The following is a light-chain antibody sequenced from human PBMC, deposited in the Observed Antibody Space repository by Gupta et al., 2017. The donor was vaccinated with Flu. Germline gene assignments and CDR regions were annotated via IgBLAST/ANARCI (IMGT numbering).Light chain of an antibody. CDR2: GAS. CDR1: QSVSSN. CDR3: QHENSGHPPYT. Sequence: EIVMQQSPATLSVSPGERATLSCRASQSVSSNLAWYQKKPSQAPRLLIYGASTRATAIAASFSGSGDGTESTLTIISSQVEDFEVYYCQHENSGHPPYTLGQGTKMEIK. V-gene: IGKV3-15*01. J-gene: IGKJ2*01.